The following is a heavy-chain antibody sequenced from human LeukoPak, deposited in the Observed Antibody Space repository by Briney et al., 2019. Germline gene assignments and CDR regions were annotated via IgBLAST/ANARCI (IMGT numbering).Heavy chain of an antibody. Sequence: SETLSLTCTVSGYSISSGYYWGWIRQPPGKGLEWIGSIYHSGSTYYNPSLKSRVTISVDTSKNQFSLKLSSATAADTAVYYCARGERLGPDFWGQGTLVTVSS. D-gene: IGHD1-1*01. CDR2: IYHSGST. V-gene: IGHV4-38-2*02. CDR1: GYSISSGYY. J-gene: IGHJ4*02. CDR3: ARGERLGPDF.